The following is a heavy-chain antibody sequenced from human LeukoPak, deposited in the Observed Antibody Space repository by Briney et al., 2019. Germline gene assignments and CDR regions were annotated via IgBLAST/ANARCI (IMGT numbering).Heavy chain of an antibody. Sequence: SETLSLTCTVSGGSISSYYWSWIRQPAGKGLEWIGRIYTSGSTNYNPSLKSRVTLSVDKSKNQFSLKLSSVTAADTAVYYCARGRLSSDYGSVWFDPWGQGTLVTVSS. CDR2: IYTSGST. CDR1: GGSISSYY. V-gene: IGHV4-4*07. J-gene: IGHJ5*02. D-gene: IGHD3-10*01. CDR3: ARGRLSSDYGSVWFDP.